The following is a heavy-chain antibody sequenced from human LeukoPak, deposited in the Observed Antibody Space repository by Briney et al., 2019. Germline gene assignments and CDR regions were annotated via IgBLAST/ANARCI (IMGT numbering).Heavy chain of an antibody. CDR3: AREGSYGSGHYYYYGMDV. D-gene: IGHD3-10*01. J-gene: IGHJ6*02. CDR2: INPNSGGT. V-gene: IGHV1-2*06. Sequence: ASVKVSCTASGYTFTGYYMHWVRQAPGQGLEWMGRINPNSGGTNYAQKFQGRVTMTRDTSISTAYMELSRLRSDDTAVYYCAREGSYGSGHYYYYGMDVWGQGTTVTVSS. CDR1: GYTFTGYY.